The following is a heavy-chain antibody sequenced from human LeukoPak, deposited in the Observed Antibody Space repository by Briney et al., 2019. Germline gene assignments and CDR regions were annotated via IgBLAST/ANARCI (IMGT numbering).Heavy chain of an antibody. CDR3: ARGPYGSSGTPDAFDI. CDR1: GFTVSSDY. V-gene: IGHV3-66*01. J-gene: IGHJ3*02. D-gene: IGHD3-10*01. Sequence: PGGSLRLSRAASGFTVSSDYMSWVRQAPGKGLEWVSVIYSGGTTHYADSVKGRFTISRDNSKNTLYLQMNSLRAEDTAVYYCARGPYGSSGTPDAFDIWGQGTMVTVSS. CDR2: IYSGGTT.